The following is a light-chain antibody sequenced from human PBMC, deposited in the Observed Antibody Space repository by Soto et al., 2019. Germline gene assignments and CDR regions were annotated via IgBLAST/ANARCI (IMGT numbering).Light chain of an antibody. CDR1: QSVSNY. CDR3: QQRSNWL. CDR2: DAS. J-gene: IGKJ4*01. V-gene: IGKV3-11*01. Sequence: EVMLTQSPATLSLSPGERATLSCRTSQSVSNYLAWYQQKPGQAPRLLIYDASNRAPGIPARFSGSGSGTDFPLTISSLEPEDFAVYYCQQRSNWLFGGGTKVEIK.